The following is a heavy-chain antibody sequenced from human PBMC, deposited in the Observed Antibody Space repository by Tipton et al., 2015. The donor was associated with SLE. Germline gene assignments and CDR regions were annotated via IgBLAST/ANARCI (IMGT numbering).Heavy chain of an antibody. CDR3: ARDLWLYYYDSTEAFDY. CDR2: IYTSGST. Sequence: LRLSCTVSGGSISSGSYYWSWIRQPAGKGLEWIGRIYTSGSTNYNPSLKSRVTMSVDTSKNQFSLKLSSVTAADTAVYYCARDLWLYYYDSTEAFDYWGQGTLVTVSS. D-gene: IGHD3-22*01. CDR1: GGSISSGSYY. J-gene: IGHJ4*02. V-gene: IGHV4-61*02.